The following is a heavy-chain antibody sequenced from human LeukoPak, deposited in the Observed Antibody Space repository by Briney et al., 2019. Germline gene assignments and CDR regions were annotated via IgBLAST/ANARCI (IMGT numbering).Heavy chain of an antibody. CDR2: ISSSSSYI. CDR1: GFTFSSYS. J-gene: IGHJ4*02. D-gene: IGHD1-1*01. V-gene: IGHV3-21*01. CDR3: ARADWNDVRGD. Sequence: PGGSLRLSCAASGFTFSSYSMNWVRQAPGKGLEWVSSISSSSSYIYYADSVKGQFTISRDNAKNSLYLQMNGLRAEDTAVYYCARADWNDVRGDWGQGTLVTVSS.